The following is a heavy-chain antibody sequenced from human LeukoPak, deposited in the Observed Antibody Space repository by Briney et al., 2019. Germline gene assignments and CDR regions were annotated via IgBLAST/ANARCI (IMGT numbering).Heavy chain of an antibody. V-gene: IGHV3-43*02. Sequence: PGGSLRLSCAAAGFTFKDYGMHWVRHAPGKGLEWVSLISGDGGTTFYADSVKGRFTISRDNSKLSLYLQMNSLRTEDTAFYYCAKDIGERGYKDYWGQGTLVTVSS. J-gene: IGHJ4*02. D-gene: IGHD5-18*01. CDR1: GFTFKDYG. CDR2: ISGDGGTT. CDR3: AKDIGERGYKDY.